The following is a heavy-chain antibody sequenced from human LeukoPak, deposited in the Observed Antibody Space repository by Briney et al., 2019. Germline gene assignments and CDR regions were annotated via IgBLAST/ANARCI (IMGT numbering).Heavy chain of an antibody. CDR1: GYTFTGYY. V-gene: IGHV1-2*02. J-gene: IGHJ4*02. CDR3: VRGGRGMTGVLGMY. Sequence: GASVKVSCKTSGYTFTGYYMHWVRQAPGQGLEWMGWINPNSGGTFYGQTFQGRVTMTRDTSISTAYMEQSRLRSDDTAVYYCVRGGRGMTGVLGMYWGQGTLVTVSS. D-gene: IGHD7-27*01. CDR2: INPNSGGT.